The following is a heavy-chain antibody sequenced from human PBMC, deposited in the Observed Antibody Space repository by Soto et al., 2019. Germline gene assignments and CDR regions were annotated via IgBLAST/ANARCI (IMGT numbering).Heavy chain of an antibody. CDR2: IKSKTNGGTI. J-gene: IGHJ3*02. V-gene: IGHV3-15*07. CDR3: TTGPNLRPLAAFDI. Sequence: GGSLRLSCAASGFTFSKAWMNWVRQAPGKGLEWVGRIKSKTNGGTIDYAAPVKGRFTISRDDSKNTLYLQMNSLKTEDTAVYYCTTGPNLRPLAAFDIWGQGTVITVSS. CDR1: GFTFSKAW.